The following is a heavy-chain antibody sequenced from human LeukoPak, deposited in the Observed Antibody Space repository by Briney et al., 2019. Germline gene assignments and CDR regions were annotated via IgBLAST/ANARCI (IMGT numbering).Heavy chain of an antibody. CDR2: IYSGGST. Sequence: PGGSLRLSCAASGFTVSTNYMIWVRQAPGKGLEWVSVIYSGGSTYYADSVKGRFTISRDNSKNTLFLQMNSLRAEDTAVYCCARVGYSYAFDVWGQGTMVTVSS. CDR1: GFTVSTNY. CDR3: ARVGYSYAFDV. D-gene: IGHD1-1*01. J-gene: IGHJ3*01. V-gene: IGHV3-66*01.